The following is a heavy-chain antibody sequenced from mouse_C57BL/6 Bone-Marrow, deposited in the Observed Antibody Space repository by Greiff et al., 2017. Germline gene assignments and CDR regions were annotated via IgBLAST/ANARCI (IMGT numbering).Heavy chain of an antibody. V-gene: IGHV1-62-2*01. CDR2: FYPGSGSI. CDR1: GYTFTAYT. J-gene: IGHJ1*03. D-gene: IGHD2-3*01. CDR3: ARPGDGYPYWYFDV. Sequence: QVQLQQSGAELVKPGASVKLSCTASGYTFTAYTIHWVKPRSGQGLEWLGWFYPGSGSIKYNEKFKDKATLTADKSSRTVYMELSRLTSEDSAVYFCARPGDGYPYWYFDVWGTGTTVTVSS.